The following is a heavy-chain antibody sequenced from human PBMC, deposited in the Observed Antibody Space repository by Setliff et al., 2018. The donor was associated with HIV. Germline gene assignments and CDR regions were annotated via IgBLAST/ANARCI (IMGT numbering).Heavy chain of an antibody. CDR1: GFTFSTYS. CDR2: IGGDSRII. CDR3: ARDLNWGFDY. Sequence: PGGSLRLSCAASGFTFSTYSMNWVRQAPGKGREWVSYIGGDSRIINYADSVKGRFTISRDKAKNSLFLQMNSLRVEDTALYYCARDLNWGFDYWGQGTLVTVSS. V-gene: IGHV3-48*01. D-gene: IGHD7-27*01. J-gene: IGHJ4*02.